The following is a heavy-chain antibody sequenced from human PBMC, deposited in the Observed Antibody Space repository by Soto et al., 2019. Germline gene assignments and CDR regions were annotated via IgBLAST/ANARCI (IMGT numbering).Heavy chain of an antibody. D-gene: IGHD1-1*01. V-gene: IGHV1-46*01. CDR1: GDTFTSHW. Sequence: QVQLVQSGAEVMKPGASVKVSCKASGDTFTSHWMHWVRQAPGQGLEWMAVINPSGTYATYAQVFQGRVTLTRDTSTSTTYMERSSLSSDDTAVYYCATDHSRDDEAWWLDPWGQGTLVTVSS. CDR2: INPSGTYA. CDR3: ATDHSRDDEAWWLDP. J-gene: IGHJ5*02.